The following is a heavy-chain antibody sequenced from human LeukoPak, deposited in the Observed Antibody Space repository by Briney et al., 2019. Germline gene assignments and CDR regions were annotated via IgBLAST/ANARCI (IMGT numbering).Heavy chain of an antibody. Sequence: SETLSLTCTVSGGSISSYYWSWIRQPAGKGLEWIGRIYPTDITTYNPSLKSRVTLSVDTSKNQFSLKVNSVTAADAAVYYCAKSNGYGLIDIWGQGTMVTVSS. D-gene: IGHD3-10*01. CDR2: IYPTDIT. CDR1: GGSISSYY. CDR3: AKSNGYGLIDI. V-gene: IGHV4-4*07. J-gene: IGHJ3*02.